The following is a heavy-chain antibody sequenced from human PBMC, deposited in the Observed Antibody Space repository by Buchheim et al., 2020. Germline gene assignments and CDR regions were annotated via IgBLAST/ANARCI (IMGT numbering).Heavy chain of an antibody. J-gene: IGHJ4*02. CDR3: ARGIYGDSGYWNFDH. V-gene: IGHV4-30-4*01. D-gene: IGHD3-22*01. CDR2: MYYTGAT. Sequence: QVQLQESGPGLVKPSQTLSLTCTVSGDSIRSGSHYWSWIRQSPGKGLEWLGYMYYTGATYYNPSLESRLAISADTSKNQFSLKLRSVTAADTAMYYCARGIYGDSGYWNFDHWVQG. CDR1: GDSIRSGSHY.